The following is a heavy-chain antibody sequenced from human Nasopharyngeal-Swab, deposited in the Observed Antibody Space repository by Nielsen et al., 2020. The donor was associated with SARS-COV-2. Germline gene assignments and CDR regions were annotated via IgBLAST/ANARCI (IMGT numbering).Heavy chain of an antibody. J-gene: IGHJ4*02. CDR2: ISSSSSTI. Sequence: GESLKISCAASGFTFRSYSMNWVRQAPGKGLEWVSYISSSSSTIYYADSVKGRFTISRDNAKNSLYLQMNSLRAEDTAVYYCARTRSPYGDYVDFDYWGQGTLVTVSS. CDR1: GFTFRSYS. D-gene: IGHD4-17*01. V-gene: IGHV3-48*04. CDR3: ARTRSPYGDYVDFDY.